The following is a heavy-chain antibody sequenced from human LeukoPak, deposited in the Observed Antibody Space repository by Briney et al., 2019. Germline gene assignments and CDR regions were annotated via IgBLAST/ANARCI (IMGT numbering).Heavy chain of an antibody. D-gene: IGHD3-10*01. V-gene: IGHV3-23*01. CDR3: AKDNNYYGSGSSSFDY. CDR1: GFTVSSNY. J-gene: IGHJ4*02. Sequence: PGGSLRLSCAASGFTVSSNYMNWVRQAPGKGLEWVSAISGSGGSTYYADSVKGRFTISRDNSKNTLYLQMNSLRAEDTAVYYCAKDNNYYGSGSSSFDYWGQGTLVTVSS. CDR2: ISGSGGST.